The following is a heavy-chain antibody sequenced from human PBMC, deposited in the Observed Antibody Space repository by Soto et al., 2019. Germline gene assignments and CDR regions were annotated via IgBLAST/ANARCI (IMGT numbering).Heavy chain of an antibody. CDR2: IYYSGST. J-gene: IGHJ3*02. CDR3: VRDGGVLMVDDAFDI. V-gene: IGHV4-31*03. Sequence: QVQLQESGPGLVKPSQTLSLTCTVSVGSISSGGYYWSWIRQHPGKGLAWIGNIYYSGSTYYNPSRKSRVTISVDASKNQFSLKLSSVTAADTAVYYCVRDGGVLMVDDAFDIWGQGTMVTVSS. D-gene: IGHD2-8*01. CDR1: VGSISSGGYY.